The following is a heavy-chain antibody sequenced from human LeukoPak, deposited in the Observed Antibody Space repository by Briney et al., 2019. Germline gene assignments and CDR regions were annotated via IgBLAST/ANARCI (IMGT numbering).Heavy chain of an antibody. CDR2: IKQDGSEK. CDR1: GFTFSGNW. V-gene: IGHV3-7*01. CDR3: ARDPQDIVVVPAAGVYYYYYMDV. Sequence: GGSLRLSCAASGFTFSGNWMSWVRQAPGKGLEWVANIKQDGSEKYYVDSVKGRFTISRDYAKNSLYLQMNSLRVEDTAVYYCARDPQDIVVVPAAGVYYYYYMDVWGKGTTVTVSS. D-gene: IGHD2-2*01. J-gene: IGHJ6*03.